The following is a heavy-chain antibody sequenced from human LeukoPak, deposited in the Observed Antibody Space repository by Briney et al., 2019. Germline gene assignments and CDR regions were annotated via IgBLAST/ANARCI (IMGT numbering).Heavy chain of an antibody. CDR1: GFTFSSYS. CDR3: AKDRVLLDFDY. V-gene: IGHV3-23*01. J-gene: IGHJ4*02. Sequence: AGGTLRLSCAASGFTFSSYSMSWVRQAPGKGLEWVSAISGSGGSTYYADSVKGRFTISRDNSKNTLYLQMNSLRAEDTAVYYCAKDRVLLDFDYWGQGTLVTVSS. D-gene: IGHD3-3*01. CDR2: ISGSGGST.